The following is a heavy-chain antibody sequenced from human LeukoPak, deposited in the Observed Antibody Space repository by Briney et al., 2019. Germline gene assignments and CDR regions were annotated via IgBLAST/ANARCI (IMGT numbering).Heavy chain of an antibody. V-gene: IGHV4-30-4*01. CDR3: ARGVLLWFGGLDV. J-gene: IGHJ6*02. Sequence: PSQTLSLTCTVSGGSISSGDYYWSWIRQPPGKGLERIGYIYYSGSTYYNPSLTSRVTISVDTSKNQFSLNLSSVTAADTAVYYCARGVLLWFGGLDVWGQGTTVTVSS. CDR1: GGSISSGDYY. D-gene: IGHD3-10*01. CDR2: IYYSGST.